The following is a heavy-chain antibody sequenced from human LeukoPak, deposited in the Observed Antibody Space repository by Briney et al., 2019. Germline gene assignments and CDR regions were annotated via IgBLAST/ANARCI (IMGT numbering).Heavy chain of an antibody. D-gene: IGHD1-26*01. V-gene: IGHV3-73*01. Sequence: GGSLRLSCAASGFTFSGSAMYWVRQASGKGLEWVGRIRSKANSYATAYAASVKGRFTISRDDSKNTAYLQMNSLKTEDTAVYYCTRRKLDSYYMDVWGKGTTVTVSS. J-gene: IGHJ6*03. CDR2: IRSKANSYAT. CDR1: GFTFSGSA. CDR3: TRRKLDSYYMDV.